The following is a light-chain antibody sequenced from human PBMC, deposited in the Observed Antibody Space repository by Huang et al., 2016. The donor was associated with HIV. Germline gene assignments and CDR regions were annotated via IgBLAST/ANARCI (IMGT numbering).Light chain of an antibody. V-gene: IGKV1-39*01. Sequence: EIQMTQSPSSLSASVGDRVTITCRTSQNINGLLNWYQQRPGKAPKLLLYATSSLHTGVPSRFSGSGSGTHFTLTISSLQSEDVATYYCQQSSTPPSTFGQGTKLEIK. CDR1: QNINGL. J-gene: IGKJ2*01. CDR2: ATS. CDR3: QQSSTPPST.